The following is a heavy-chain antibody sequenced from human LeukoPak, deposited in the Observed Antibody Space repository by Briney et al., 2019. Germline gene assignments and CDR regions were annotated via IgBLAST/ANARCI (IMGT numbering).Heavy chain of an antibody. CDR1: GVSILSSY. D-gene: IGHD3-22*01. V-gene: IGHV4-59*12. CDR2: VHYSGST. Sequence: SETLSLTCTVSGVSILSSYWNWVRQPPGKGLEWIGYVHYSGSTNYNPSLKSRVTISVDTSKSQFSLKLSSVTAADTAVYYCARGDPTAFRSYYYDRVFMDYWGQGTLVTVSS. CDR3: ARGDPTAFRSYYYDRVFMDY. J-gene: IGHJ4*02.